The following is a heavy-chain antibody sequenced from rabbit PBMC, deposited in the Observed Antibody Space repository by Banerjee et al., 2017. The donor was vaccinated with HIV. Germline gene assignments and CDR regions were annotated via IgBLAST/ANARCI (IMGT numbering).Heavy chain of an antibody. CDR2: INTSSGNT. D-gene: IGHD6-1*01. J-gene: IGHJ4*01. Sequence: QQQLEESGGGLVKPEGSLTLSCTASGFSFSNKYVMCWVRQAPGKGLEWIACINTSSGNTVYASWAKGRFTISRTSSTTVTLQMTSLTAADTATYFCAKTYTGYGYGHNLWGQGTLVTVS. V-gene: IGHV1S45*01. CDR3: AKTYTGYGYGHNL. CDR1: GFSFSNKYV.